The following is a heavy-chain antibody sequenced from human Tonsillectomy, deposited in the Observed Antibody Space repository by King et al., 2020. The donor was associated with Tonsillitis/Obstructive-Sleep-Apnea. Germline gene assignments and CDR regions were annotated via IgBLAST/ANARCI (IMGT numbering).Heavy chain of an antibody. CDR2: ISYDGSNK. V-gene: IGHV3-30*18. CDR3: AKGGVLLWFGENGGFDY. J-gene: IGHJ4*02. D-gene: IGHD3-10*01. CDR1: GFTFSSYG. Sequence: VQLVESGGGVVQPGRSLRLSCAASGFTFSSYGMHWVRQAPGKGLEWGAVISYDGSNKYYADTVRGRFTISRDNSKNTLYPQMNSLRAEDTAVYYCAKGGVLLWFGENGGFDYWGQGTLVTVSS.